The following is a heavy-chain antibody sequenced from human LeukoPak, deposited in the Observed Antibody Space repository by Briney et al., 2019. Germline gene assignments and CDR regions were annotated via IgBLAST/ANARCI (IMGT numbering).Heavy chain of an antibody. J-gene: IGHJ4*02. D-gene: IGHD3-16*02. CDR1: GGSFSGYY. V-gene: IGHV4-34*01. CDR2: INHSGST. Sequence: SETLSLTCAVYGGSFSGYYWSWIRQPPGKGLEWIGEINHSGSTNYNPSLKCRVTISVDTSKNQFSLKLSSVTAADTAVYYCAREPMITFGGVIVSPHYYFDYWGQGTLVTVSS. CDR3: AREPMITFGGVIVSPHYYFDY.